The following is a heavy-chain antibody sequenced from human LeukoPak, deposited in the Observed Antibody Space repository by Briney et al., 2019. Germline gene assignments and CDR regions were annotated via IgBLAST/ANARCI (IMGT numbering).Heavy chain of an antibody. CDR3: ATVDVAFDI. CDR2: IYHSGST. Sequence: SGTLSLTCAVSGGSISSSNWWSWIRQPPGKGLEWIGYIYHSGSTYYNPSLKSRVTISVDRSKNQFSLKLSSVTAADTAVYYCATVDVAFDIWGQGTMVTVSS. CDR1: GGSISSSNW. V-gene: IGHV4-4*02. D-gene: IGHD2-2*03. J-gene: IGHJ3*02.